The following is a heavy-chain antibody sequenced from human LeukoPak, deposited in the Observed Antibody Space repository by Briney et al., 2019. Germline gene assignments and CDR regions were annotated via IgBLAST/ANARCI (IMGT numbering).Heavy chain of an antibody. V-gene: IGHV4-39*01. D-gene: IGHD1-1*01. CDR1: GGSICTRGYY. CDR3: ARGGIQLPDY. Sequence: SETLSLTCTVSGGSICTRGYYWGWIRQPPGKDLEWIGTMYYGGSNQYNPSLKSRVTISVDTSKNQFSLRLTSVTAADTAVYYCARGGIQLPDYWGQGTLVTVSS. CDR2: MYYGGSN. J-gene: IGHJ4*02.